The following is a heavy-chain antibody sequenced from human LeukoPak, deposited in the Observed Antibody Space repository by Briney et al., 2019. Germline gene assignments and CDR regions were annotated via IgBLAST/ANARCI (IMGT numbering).Heavy chain of an antibody. V-gene: IGHV3-23*01. CDR1: AFTFSSFV. CDR3: AKVSCTGGTCSSFDY. J-gene: IGHJ4*02. CDR2: ISGSGVYK. Sequence: GGSLTLSGAAYAFTFSSFVLSWVRQAPGKGLEWVLSISGSGVYKYYTDSVKGRITISRDNSKNTLYVQMNSLRAEDTAVYYCAKVSCTGGTCSSFDYWGQGTLATVSS. D-gene: IGHD2-8*02.